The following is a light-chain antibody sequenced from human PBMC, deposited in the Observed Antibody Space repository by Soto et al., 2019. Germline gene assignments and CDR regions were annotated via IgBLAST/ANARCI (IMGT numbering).Light chain of an antibody. J-gene: IGKJ2*01. CDR3: QQSDDLPYA. CDR1: QDIRKF. CDR2: YAS. Sequence: IQMTQSPSLLSASVGDRVTFTCPASQDIRKFLNWYQQIPGKAPKLLIYYASSLETGVPPRFSGSGSGTYFTFTISSLQPEDLATYYCQQSDDLPYAFGQGTKLEIK. V-gene: IGKV1-33*01.